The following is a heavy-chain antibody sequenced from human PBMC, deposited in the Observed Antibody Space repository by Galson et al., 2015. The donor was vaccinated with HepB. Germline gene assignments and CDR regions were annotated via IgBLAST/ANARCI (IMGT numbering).Heavy chain of an antibody. V-gene: IGHV1-46*01. D-gene: IGHD3-22*01. CDR1: GYTFTSCY. CDR3: ARGPIKNSSGYPFDY. J-gene: IGHJ4*02. Sequence: SVKVSCKASGYTFTSCYMHWVRQAPGQGLEWMGIINPSGGSTSYAQKFQGRVTMTRDTSTSTVYMELSSLRSEDTAVYYCARGPIKNSSGYPFDYWGQGTLVTVSS. CDR2: INPSGGST.